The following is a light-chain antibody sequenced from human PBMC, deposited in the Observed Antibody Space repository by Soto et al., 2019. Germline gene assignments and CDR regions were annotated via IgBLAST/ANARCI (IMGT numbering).Light chain of an antibody. Sequence: QSVLTQPPSVSGAPGQRVTISCTGSSSNIGAGHDVHWYQQLPGTAPKLLIYGNSNRPSGVPDRFSGSKSGTSASRAITGLQAEDEDLYYCKACVSNLSNSVSGGGTKLPVL. J-gene: IGLJ2*01. V-gene: IGLV1-40*01. CDR1: SSNIGAGHD. CDR3: KACVSNLSNSV. CDR2: GNS.